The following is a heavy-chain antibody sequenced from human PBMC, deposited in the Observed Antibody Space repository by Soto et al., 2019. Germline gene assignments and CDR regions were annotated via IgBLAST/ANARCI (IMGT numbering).Heavy chain of an antibody. V-gene: IGHV1-69*13. J-gene: IGHJ6*02. CDR1: GGTFSSYA. Sequence: SVKVSCKASGGTFSSYAISWVRQAPGQGLEWMGGIIPIFGTANYAQKFQGRVTITADESTSTAYMELSSLRSEDTAVYYCASGRGYSYGYGYYYYGMDVWGQGTTVTVS. D-gene: IGHD5-18*01. CDR3: ASGRGYSYGYGYYYYGMDV. CDR2: IIPIFGTA.